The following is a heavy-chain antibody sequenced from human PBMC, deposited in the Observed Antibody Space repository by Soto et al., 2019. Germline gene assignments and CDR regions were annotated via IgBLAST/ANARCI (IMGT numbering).Heavy chain of an antibody. CDR1: GGSISSGGYS. Sequence: SETLSLTCAVSGGSISSGGYSWSWIRQPPGKSLEWIGYIYHSGSTYYNPSLKSRVTISVDRSKNQFSLKLSSVTAADTAVYYCARDRNWNGYYGMDVWGQGTTVTVSS. CDR2: IYHSGST. J-gene: IGHJ6*02. V-gene: IGHV4-30-2*01. D-gene: IGHD1-1*01. CDR3: ARDRNWNGYYGMDV.